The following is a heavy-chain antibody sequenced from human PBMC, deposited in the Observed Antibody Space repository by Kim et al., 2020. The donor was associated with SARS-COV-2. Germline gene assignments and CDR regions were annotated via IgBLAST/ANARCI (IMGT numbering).Heavy chain of an antibody. V-gene: IGHV4-59*13. Sequence: SETLSLTCTVSGGSISSYYWSWIRQPPGKGLEWIGYIYYSGSTNYNPSLKSRVTISVDTSKNQFSLKLSSVTAADTAVYYCARDKRAGFGDLPGYYYYYGMDVWGQGTTVTVSS. CDR3: ARDKRAGFGDLPGYYYYYGMDV. J-gene: IGHJ6*02. CDR1: GGSISSYY. CDR2: IYYSGST. D-gene: IGHD3-10*01.